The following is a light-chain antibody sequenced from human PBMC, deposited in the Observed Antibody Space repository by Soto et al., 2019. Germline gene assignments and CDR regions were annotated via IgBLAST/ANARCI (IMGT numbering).Light chain of an antibody. CDR3: CSYAGRYTYV. Sequence: QSALTQPSSVSGSPGQSGTISCTGASSDVGGYNYVSWYQQHPGKAPKLMVYDVSKRPSGVPDRFSGSKSGNTASLTISGLQTEDEADYYCCSYAGRYTYVFGTGTKLTVL. CDR2: DVS. CDR1: SSDVGGYNY. J-gene: IGLJ1*01. V-gene: IGLV2-11*01.